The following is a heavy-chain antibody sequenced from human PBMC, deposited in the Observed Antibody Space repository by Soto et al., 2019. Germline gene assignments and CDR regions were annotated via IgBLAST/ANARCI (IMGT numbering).Heavy chain of an antibody. D-gene: IGHD2-2*01. V-gene: IGHV3-30-3*01. Sequence: GGSLRLSCAASGFTFSSYAMHWVRQAPGKGLEWVAVISYDGSNKYYADSVKGRFTISRDNSKNTLYLQMNSLRAEDTAVYYCASEGPYQTPDYWGQGTLVTVSS. CDR2: ISYDGSNK. CDR3: ASEGPYQTPDY. J-gene: IGHJ4*02. CDR1: GFTFSSYA.